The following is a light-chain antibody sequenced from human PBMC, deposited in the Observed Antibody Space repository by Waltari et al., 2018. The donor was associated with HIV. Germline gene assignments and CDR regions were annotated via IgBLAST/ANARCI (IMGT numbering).Light chain of an antibody. J-gene: IGLJ2*01. CDR2: AGR. CDR1: NSDVGRYSL. CDR3: YSYAGSSAFGVV. V-gene: IGLV2-23*03. Sequence: QSALTQSASVSGSPGQSITISCIGTNSDVGRYSLVSWYQQYPGKAPTLRIYAGRKRPSGVSSRFSGSQSGYTASLTISGLQAEDEADYYCYSYAGSSAFGVVFGGGTKLTVL.